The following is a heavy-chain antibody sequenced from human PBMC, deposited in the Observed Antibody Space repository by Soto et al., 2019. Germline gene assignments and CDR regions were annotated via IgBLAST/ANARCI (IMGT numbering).Heavy chain of an antibody. J-gene: IGHJ4*02. V-gene: IGHV4-31*03. Sequence: SETLSLTCTVSGGSISSGGYYWSWIRQHPGKGLEWIGYIYYSGSTYYNPSLKSRVTISVDTSKNQFSLKLSSVTAADTAVYYGASNYGSGSYYVFHWGQGTLVTVSS. CDR3: ASNYGSGSYYVFH. CDR1: GGSISSGGYY. D-gene: IGHD3-10*01. CDR2: IYYSGST.